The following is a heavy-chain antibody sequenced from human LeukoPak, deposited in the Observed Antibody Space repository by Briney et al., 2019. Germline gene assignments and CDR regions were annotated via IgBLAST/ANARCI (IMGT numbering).Heavy chain of an antibody. Sequence: ASVKVSCKASGYTFTSYYMHWGRQAPGQGLEWMGIINPSGGSTTYAQKFQGRVTMTRDTSTSTVYMQLSSLRSEDTAVYYCTREGLGYCFDYWGQGTLVTVSS. CDR3: TREGLGYCFDY. CDR2: INPSGGST. V-gene: IGHV1-46*01. CDR1: GYTFTSYY. J-gene: IGHJ4*02. D-gene: IGHD3/OR15-3a*01.